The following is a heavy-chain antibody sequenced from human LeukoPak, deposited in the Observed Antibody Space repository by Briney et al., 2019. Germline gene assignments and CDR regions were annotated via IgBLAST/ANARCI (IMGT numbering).Heavy chain of an antibody. D-gene: IGHD4-23*01. Sequence: SETLSLTCTVSGGSISSYYWSWIRQPPGKGLEWIGYIYYSGSTNYNPSLKSRVTISVDTSKNQFSLKLSSVTAADTAVYYCARQATVVTFGWFDPWGQGTLVTVSS. CDR2: IYYSGST. CDR1: GGSISSYY. CDR3: ARQATVVTFGWFDP. J-gene: IGHJ5*02. V-gene: IGHV4-59*08.